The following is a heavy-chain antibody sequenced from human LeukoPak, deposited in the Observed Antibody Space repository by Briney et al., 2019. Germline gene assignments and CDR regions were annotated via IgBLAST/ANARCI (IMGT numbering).Heavy chain of an antibody. Sequence: SETLSLTCAVYGGSFSGYYWSWIRQPPGKGLEWIGEINHSGSTNYNPSLKSRVTISVDTSKNQFSLKLSSVTAADTAVYYCARDIPIRCSSTSCYSVSLTYNWFDPWGQGTLVTVSS. D-gene: IGHD2-2*01. J-gene: IGHJ5*02. CDR3: ARDIPIRCSSTSCYSVSLTYNWFDP. V-gene: IGHV4-34*01. CDR1: GGSFSGYY. CDR2: INHSGST.